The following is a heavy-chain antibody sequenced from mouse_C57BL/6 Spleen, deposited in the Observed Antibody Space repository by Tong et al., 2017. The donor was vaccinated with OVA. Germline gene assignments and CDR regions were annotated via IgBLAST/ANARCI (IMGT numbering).Heavy chain of an antibody. CDR3: TNYYDYVWFAY. CDR1: GYTFTSYW. Sequence: EVQLQESGTVLARPGASVKMSCKASGYTFTSYWMHWVKQRPGQGLEWIGAIYPGNSDTSYNQKFKGKAKLTAVTSTSTAYMELSSLTNEDSAVYYCTNYYDYVWFAYWGQGTLVTVSA. D-gene: IGHD2-4*01. V-gene: IGHV1-5*01. CDR2: IYPGNSDT. J-gene: IGHJ3*01.